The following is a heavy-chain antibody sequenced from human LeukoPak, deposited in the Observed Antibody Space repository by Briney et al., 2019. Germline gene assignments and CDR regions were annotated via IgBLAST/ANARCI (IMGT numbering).Heavy chain of an antibody. Sequence: GGSLRLSCAASGFSFNDYGMSWVRQAPGQGPEWVSGITWNGGSTDYAASVKGRFTISRDNAKNSLYLQMNSLRAEDTAVYYCARDPYYYDSGSFAAFDIWGQGTMVTVSS. D-gene: IGHD3-10*01. V-gene: IGHV3-20*04. J-gene: IGHJ3*02. CDR3: ARDPYYYDSGSFAAFDI. CDR1: GFSFNDYG. CDR2: ITWNGGST.